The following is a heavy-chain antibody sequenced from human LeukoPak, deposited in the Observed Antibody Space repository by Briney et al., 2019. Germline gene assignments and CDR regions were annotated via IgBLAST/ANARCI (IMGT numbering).Heavy chain of an antibody. V-gene: IGHV4-34*01. CDR2: INHSGST. CDR1: GGSFSDYY. D-gene: IGHD3-22*01. CDR3: ARGSRDSSGWMDV. Sequence: SETLSLTCAVFGGSFSDYYWSWIRQPPGKGLEWIGEINHSGSTNYNPSLKSRVTISVDTSKNQFSLKLRSVTAADTAVYYCARGSRDSSGWMDVWGKGTTVTISS. J-gene: IGHJ6*04.